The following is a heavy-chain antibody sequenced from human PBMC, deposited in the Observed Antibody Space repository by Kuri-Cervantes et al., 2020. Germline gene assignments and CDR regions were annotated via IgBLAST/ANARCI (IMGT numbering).Heavy chain of an antibody. CDR1: GYTFTGYY. J-gene: IGHJ4*02. D-gene: IGHD6-13*01. CDR3: ARGEVAGIAAAGMGY. Sequence: ASVKVSCKASGYTFTGYYMHWVRQAPGQGLEWMGWINPNSGGTNYAQKFQGRVTMTRDTSISTAYMELSRLRSDGTAVYYCARGEVAGIAAAGMGYWGQGTLVTVSS. V-gene: IGHV1-2*02. CDR2: INPNSGGT.